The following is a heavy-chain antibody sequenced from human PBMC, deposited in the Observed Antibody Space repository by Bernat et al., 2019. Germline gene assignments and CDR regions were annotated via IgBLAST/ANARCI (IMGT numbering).Heavy chain of an antibody. CDR3: AREPSGGSTIFGTLDY. CDR1: RFTFSTYA. D-gene: IGHD3-3*01. CDR2: ISYDGSTK. J-gene: IGHJ4*02. Sequence: QVQLVESGGGVVQPGTSLRLSCAASRFTFSTYAMHWVRQAPGKGLEWVALISYDGSTKYFADSVKGRLTISRDNSKNTLYLQMNSLRAEDAAVYYCAREPSGGSTIFGTLDYWGQGTLVTVSS. V-gene: IGHV3-30-3*01.